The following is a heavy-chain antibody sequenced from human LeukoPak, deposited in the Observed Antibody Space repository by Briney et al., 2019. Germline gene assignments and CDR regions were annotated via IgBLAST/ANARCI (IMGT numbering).Heavy chain of an antibody. CDR3: ARVGATLNYYYYYMDV. D-gene: IGHD1-26*01. CDR2: IIPIFGTA. J-gene: IGHJ6*03. V-gene: IGHV1-69*06. Sequence: SVKVSCKASGGTFSNYAISWVRQAPGQGLEWMGGIIPIFGTANYAQKFRGRVTITADKSTRTAYMELSRLRSDDTAVYYCARVGATLNYYYYYMDVWGKGTTVTVSS. CDR1: GGTFSNYA.